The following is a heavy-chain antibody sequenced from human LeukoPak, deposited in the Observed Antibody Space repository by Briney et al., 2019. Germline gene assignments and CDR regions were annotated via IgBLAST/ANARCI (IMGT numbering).Heavy chain of an antibody. CDR3: AKGRLWFGELSDVFDP. J-gene: IGHJ5*02. Sequence: PGGSLRLSCGASGFTFSSYGMHWVRQAPGKGLEWVAVISYDGSNKYYADSVKGRFTISRDNSKNTLCLQMNSLRAEDTALYYCAKGRLWFGELSDVFDPWGQGTLVTVSS. CDR2: ISYDGSNK. D-gene: IGHD3-10*01. V-gene: IGHV3-30*18. CDR1: GFTFSSYG.